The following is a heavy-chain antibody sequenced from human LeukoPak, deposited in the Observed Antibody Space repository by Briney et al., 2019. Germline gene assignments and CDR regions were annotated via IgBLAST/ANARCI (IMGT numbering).Heavy chain of an antibody. V-gene: IGHV3-64*01. CDR2: ISSNGGST. D-gene: IGHD2-2*01. CDR1: GFTFSSYA. Sequence: PGGSLRLSCAASGFTFSSYAMHWVRQAPGKGLEYVSAISSNGGSTYYANSVKGRFTISRDNSKNTLYLQMGSLRAEDMAVYYCARGSSSTSCSPWGQGTLVTVSS. CDR3: ARGSSSTSCSP. J-gene: IGHJ5*02.